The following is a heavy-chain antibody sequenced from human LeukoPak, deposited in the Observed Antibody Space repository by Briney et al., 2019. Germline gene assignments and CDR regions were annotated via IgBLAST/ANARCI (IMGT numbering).Heavy chain of an antibody. J-gene: IGHJ4*02. CDR3: AKGYYYADDY. D-gene: IGHD3-10*01. Sequence: PGGSLRLSCAASGFTFSSYGMHWVRQAPGKRLEWVAVISYDGSNKYYADSVKGRFTISRDNSKNTLYLQMNSLRAEDTAVYYCAKGYYYADDYWGQGTLVTVSS. CDR1: GFTFSSYG. V-gene: IGHV3-30*18. CDR2: ISYDGSNK.